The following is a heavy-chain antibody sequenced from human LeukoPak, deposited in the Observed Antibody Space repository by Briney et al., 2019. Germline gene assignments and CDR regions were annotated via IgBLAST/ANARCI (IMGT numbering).Heavy chain of an antibody. D-gene: IGHD1-26*01. Sequence: GGSLRLSCAASGFTFSNYGIHWVRQAPGKGLEWVAVVWSDAKNKYYADSVKGRFTLSTDNFKTMVYLQMSSLRAEDTAIYYCTRATTNYFDSWGQGTLVTVPS. CDR3: TRATTNYFDS. J-gene: IGHJ4*02. V-gene: IGHV3-33*01. CDR2: VWSDAKNK. CDR1: GFTFSNYG.